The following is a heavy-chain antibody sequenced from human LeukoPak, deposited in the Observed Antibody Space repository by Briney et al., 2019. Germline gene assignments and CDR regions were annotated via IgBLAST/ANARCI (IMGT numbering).Heavy chain of an antibody. J-gene: IGHJ6*03. CDR3: AKVLLRALDYMDV. CDR2: FSDSGGTT. Sequence: GGSLRLSCAASGFTFSSYAMNWVRQAPGKGLEWVSTFSDSGGTTYYADSVKGRFTISRDNSKNTLYLQMNSLRADDTAVYYCAKVLLRALDYMDVWGKGTTVTVSS. V-gene: IGHV3-23*01. D-gene: IGHD2-15*01. CDR1: GFTFSSYA.